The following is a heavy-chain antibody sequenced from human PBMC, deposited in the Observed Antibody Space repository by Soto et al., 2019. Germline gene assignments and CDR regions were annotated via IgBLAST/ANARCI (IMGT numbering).Heavy chain of an antibody. CDR2: IYYSGST. J-gene: IGHJ5*02. D-gene: IGHD6-13*01. CDR3: ARVMVAAAGTMDWFDP. V-gene: IGHV4-31*03. CDR1: GGSISSGGYY. Sequence: SETLSLTCTVSGGSISSGGYYWSWIRQHPGKGLEWIGYIYYSGSTYYNPSLKSRVTISVDTSKNQFSLKLGSVTAADTAVYYCARVMVAAAGTMDWFDPWGQGTLVTVSS.